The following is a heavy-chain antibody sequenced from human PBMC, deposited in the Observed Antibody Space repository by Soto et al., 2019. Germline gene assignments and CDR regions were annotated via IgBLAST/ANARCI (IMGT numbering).Heavy chain of an antibody. V-gene: IGHV4-61*01. J-gene: IGHJ4*02. CDR2: IDYSGST. CDR1: GGSVSSGSYY. CDR3: ASSHSGSYTPYFDY. Sequence: QVQLQESGPGLVKPSETLSLPCTVSGGSVSSGSYYWSWIRQPPGKGLEWIGYIDYSGSTNYNPSLKSRVTISVDTSKNQFSLKLSSVTAADTAVYYCASSHSGSYTPYFDYWVQGTLVTVSS. D-gene: IGHD1-26*01.